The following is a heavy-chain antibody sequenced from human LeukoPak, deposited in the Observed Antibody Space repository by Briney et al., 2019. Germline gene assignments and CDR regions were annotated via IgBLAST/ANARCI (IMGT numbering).Heavy chain of an antibody. J-gene: IGHJ4*02. CDR2: ISWNSGSI. D-gene: IGHD5-18*01. Sequence: PGGSLRLSCAASGFTFDDYAMHWVRQAQGKGLEWVSGISWNSGSIGYADSVKGRFTISRDNAKNSLYLQMNSLRAEDTALYYCAKDTGTAMAYYFDYWGQGTLVTVSS. V-gene: IGHV3-9*01. CDR1: GFTFDDYA. CDR3: AKDTGTAMAYYFDY.